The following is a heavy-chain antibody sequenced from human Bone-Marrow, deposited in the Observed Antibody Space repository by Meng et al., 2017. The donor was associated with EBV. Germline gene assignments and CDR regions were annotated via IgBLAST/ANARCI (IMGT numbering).Heavy chain of an antibody. Sequence: VQRGVSVARVKKPGCLVKGSCTASGGYYSSYAISGVRQAPGQGLEWMGGIIPIFGTANYAQKFQGRVTITGDESTSTAYMELSSLRSEDTAVYYCARSHVGSSSWYEAWDYWGQGTLVTVSS. CDR2: IIPIFGTA. CDR3: ARSHVGSSSWYEAWDY. V-gene: IGHV1-69*01. J-gene: IGHJ4*02. CDR1: GGYYSSYA. D-gene: IGHD6-13*01.